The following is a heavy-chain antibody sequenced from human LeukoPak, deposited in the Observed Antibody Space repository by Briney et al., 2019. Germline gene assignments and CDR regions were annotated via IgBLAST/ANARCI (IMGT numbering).Heavy chain of an antibody. CDR2: INSDGSST. J-gene: IGHJ4*02. D-gene: IGHD4-23*01. V-gene: IGHV3-74*01. Sequence: GGSLRLSCAASGFTFSRYWMHWVRQAPGKGLVWVSRINSDGSSTNYADSVKGRFTISRDNSKNTLYLQMNSLRAEDTAVYYCAKDQYGGNPQYYFDYWGQGTLVTVSS. CDR1: GFTFSRYW. CDR3: AKDQYGGNPQYYFDY.